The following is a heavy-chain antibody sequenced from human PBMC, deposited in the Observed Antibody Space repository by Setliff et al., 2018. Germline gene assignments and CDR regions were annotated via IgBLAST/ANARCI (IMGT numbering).Heavy chain of an antibody. CDR1: GYTFTRYY. D-gene: IGHD2-2*01. V-gene: IGHV1-46*01. CDR3: ARDSGYQLGWGWFDP. CDR2: INVSGGSA. Sequence: ASVKVSCKASGYTFTRYYMYWVRQAPGQGLEWMGLINVSGGSASYEQKFQGRVTMTRDTSTGTVYMELTSLKSEDTAVYYCARDSGYQLGWGWFDPWGQGTLVTVSS. J-gene: IGHJ5*02.